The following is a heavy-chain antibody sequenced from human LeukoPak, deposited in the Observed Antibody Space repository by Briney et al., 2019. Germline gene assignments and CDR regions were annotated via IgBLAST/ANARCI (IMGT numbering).Heavy chain of an antibody. Sequence: GGSLRLSCAGSGFTFDDYAMHWVRQAPGKGVEGVSGISWNSGSIGYADSVKGRFTISRDNAKNSLYLQMNSLRAEDTALYYCAKRYGNQALAAFDIWGQGTMVSVSS. CDR3: AKRYGNQALAAFDI. CDR2: ISWNSGSI. D-gene: IGHD4-17*01. J-gene: IGHJ3*02. V-gene: IGHV3-9*01. CDR1: GFTFDDYA.